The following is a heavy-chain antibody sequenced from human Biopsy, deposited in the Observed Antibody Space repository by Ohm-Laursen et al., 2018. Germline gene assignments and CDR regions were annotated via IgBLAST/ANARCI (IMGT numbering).Heavy chain of an antibody. D-gene: IGHD1-26*01. CDR1: GGSISSYY. J-gene: IGHJ2*01. CDR3: ARHAPSYSGSYWRYFDL. V-gene: IGHV4-59*08. Sequence: SETLSLTCTVSGGSISSYYWSWIRQPPGKGLEWIGYIYYTGSTNYNPSLKSRVTISVDTSMNHLSLGLTSVTAADTAVYYCARHAPSYSGSYWRYFDLWGCGTLVTVSS. CDR2: IYYTGST.